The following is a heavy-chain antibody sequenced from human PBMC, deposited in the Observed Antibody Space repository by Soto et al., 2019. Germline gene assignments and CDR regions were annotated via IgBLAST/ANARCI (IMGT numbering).Heavy chain of an antibody. CDR3: ARDQRKLCSGGSCYSP. D-gene: IGHD2-15*01. J-gene: IGHJ3*01. Sequence: GGSLRLSCAASGFTVSSNYMSWVRQAPGKGLEWVSVIYSGGSTYYADSVKGRFTISRDNSKNTLYLQMNSLRAEDTAVYYCARDQRKLCSGGSCYSPGGQGTMVTVSS. CDR1: GFTVSSNY. CDR2: IYSGGST. V-gene: IGHV3-66*01.